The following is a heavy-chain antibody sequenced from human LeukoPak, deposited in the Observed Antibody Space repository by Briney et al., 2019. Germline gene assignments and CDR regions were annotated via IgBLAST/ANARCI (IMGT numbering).Heavy chain of an antibody. Sequence: QAGGSLRLSCAASGFTFDDYAMHWVRQAPGKGLEWVSGISWNSGSIGYADSVKGRFTISRDNAKNSLYLQMNSLRAEDTALYYCAKSDTAMVDDAFDIWGQGTMVTVSS. J-gene: IGHJ3*02. CDR2: ISWNSGSI. D-gene: IGHD5-18*01. CDR3: AKSDTAMVDDAFDI. V-gene: IGHV3-9*01. CDR1: GFTFDDYA.